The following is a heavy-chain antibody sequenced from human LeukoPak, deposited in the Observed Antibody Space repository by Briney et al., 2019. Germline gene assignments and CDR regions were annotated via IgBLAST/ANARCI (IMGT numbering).Heavy chain of an antibody. V-gene: IGHV4-39*01. CDR3: ARRRYYDSTGYLD. Sequence: PSETLSLTCTISGDSISSSSYYWGWIRQPPGKGLEWIGDIYYRGSTYYSPSLKSRVSISMDTSNNQFSLTLNSVTAADTAPYFCARRRYYDSTGYLDWGQGTLVTVSS. J-gene: IGHJ1*01. CDR1: GDSISSSSYY. D-gene: IGHD3-22*01. CDR2: IYYRGST.